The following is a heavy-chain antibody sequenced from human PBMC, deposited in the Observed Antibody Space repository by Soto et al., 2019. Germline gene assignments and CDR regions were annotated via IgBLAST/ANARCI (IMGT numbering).Heavy chain of an antibody. V-gene: IGHV4-61*05. CDR1: GGSISSSSYY. Sequence: QLQLQESGPGLVKPSETLSLTCTVSGGSISSSSYYWGWIRQPPGKGLEWIGYIYYSGSTNYNPSLKSRVTISVDTSKNQFSLKLSSVTAADTAVYYCARRLKWLDRGYYYYGMDVWGQGTTVTVSS. D-gene: IGHD6-19*01. J-gene: IGHJ6*02. CDR3: ARRLKWLDRGYYYYGMDV. CDR2: IYYSGST.